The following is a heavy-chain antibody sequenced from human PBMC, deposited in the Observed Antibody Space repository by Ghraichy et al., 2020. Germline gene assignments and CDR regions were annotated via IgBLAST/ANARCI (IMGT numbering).Heavy chain of an antibody. V-gene: IGHV6-1*01. CDR2: TYYRSKWYN. Sequence: SQTLSLTCAISGDSVSSNSAAWNWIRQSPSRGLEWLGRTYYRSKWYNDYAVSVKSRITINPDTSKNQFSLQLNSVNPADTAVYYCARGEVAAARRTIDYWGQGTLVTVSS. CDR1: GDSVSSNSAA. D-gene: IGHD6-13*01. CDR3: ARGEVAAARRTIDY. J-gene: IGHJ4*02.